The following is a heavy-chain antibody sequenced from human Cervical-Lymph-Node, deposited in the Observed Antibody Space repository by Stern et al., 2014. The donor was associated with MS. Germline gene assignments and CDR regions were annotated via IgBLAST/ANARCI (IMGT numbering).Heavy chain of an antibody. D-gene: IGHD2-15*01. V-gene: IGHV3-30*18. CDR1: GFALRSYG. CDR3: AKDRLFCSGGGCYAMDV. CDR2: ISNDGNEK. Sequence: VQLVESGGGVVQPGRSLRLSCAASGFALRSYGMHWVRQAPGKGLEWVAVISNDGNEKYYADSVKGRFTIPRDNSKNTLSLQMNSLKTEDTAVYYCAKDRLFCSGGGCYAMDVWGQGTTVTVSS. J-gene: IGHJ6*02.